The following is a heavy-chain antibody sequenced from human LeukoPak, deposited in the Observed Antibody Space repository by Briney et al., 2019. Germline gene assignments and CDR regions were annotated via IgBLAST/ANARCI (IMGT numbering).Heavy chain of an antibody. CDR2: IYTSGST. CDR1: GGSISSGSYY. D-gene: IGHD3-22*01. V-gene: IGHV4-61*02. CDR3: ARVSIYSGSSVHYLDY. J-gene: IGHJ4*02. Sequence: PSQTLSLTCTVSGGSISSGSYYCSWIRQPAGKGLEWIGRIYTSGSTNYNPSLKSRVTISVDTSKNQFSLKLSSVTAADTAVYYCARVSIYSGSSVHYLDYWGQGTLVSVSS.